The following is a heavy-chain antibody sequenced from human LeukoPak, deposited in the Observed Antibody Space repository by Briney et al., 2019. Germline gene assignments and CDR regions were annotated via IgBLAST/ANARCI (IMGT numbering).Heavy chain of an antibody. CDR2: ITGSGNRT. V-gene: IGHV3-23*01. CDR3: ADFAATGDGY. CDR1: GFTLCNYA. D-gene: IGHD2-21*01. J-gene: IGHJ4*02. Sequence: GGGLRLSCAAPGFTLCNYAMSWGRPGPGEGGEWVSAITGSGNRTYYADSVKGRFTISRDNSRDTLYLQMNSLRAEDTAVYYCADFAATGDGYWGQGTLVTVSS.